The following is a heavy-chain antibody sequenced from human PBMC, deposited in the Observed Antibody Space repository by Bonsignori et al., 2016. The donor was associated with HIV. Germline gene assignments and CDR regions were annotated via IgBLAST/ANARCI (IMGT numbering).Heavy chain of an antibody. CDR3: ARTTGNRYYYYYYMDV. Sequence: WIRQPPGKGLEWIGSIYYSGSTYYNPSLKSRVTISVDTSKNQFSLKLSSVTAADTAVYYCARTTGNRYYYYYYMDVWGQRDHGHRLL. D-gene: IGHD1-1*01. CDR2: IYYSGST. J-gene: IGHJ6*03. V-gene: IGHV4-39*07.